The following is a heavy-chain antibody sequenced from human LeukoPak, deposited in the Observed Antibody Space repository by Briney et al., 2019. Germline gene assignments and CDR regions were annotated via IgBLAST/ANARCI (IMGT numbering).Heavy chain of an antibody. CDR1: GGSISSSSSVC. V-gene: IGHV4-4*02. D-gene: IGHD4-23*01. CDR2: IYHNGAT. Sequence: PSETLPLTCAVSGGSISSSSSVCWTWVRQPPGEGLEWIGEIYHNGATNYNPSLKSRVTVLLDKSKNQFSLKLNSVTAADTALYYCARNGGNSDYDYWGQGTLVTVS. CDR3: ARNGGNSDYDY. J-gene: IGHJ4*02.